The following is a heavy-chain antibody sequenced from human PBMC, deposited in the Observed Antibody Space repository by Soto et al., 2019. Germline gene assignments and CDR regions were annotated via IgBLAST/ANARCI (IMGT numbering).Heavy chain of an antibody. CDR2: IIPIFGTA. CDR3: ARLVGELFIGVDYYGMDV. D-gene: IGHD3-10*01. Sequence: SVKVSCKASGGTFSSYAISWVRQAPGQGLEWMGGIIPIFGTANYAQKFQGRVTITADESTSTAYMELSSLRSEDTAVYYCARLVGELFIGVDYYGMDVWGQGTTVTVSS. J-gene: IGHJ6*02. V-gene: IGHV1-69*13. CDR1: GGTFSSYA.